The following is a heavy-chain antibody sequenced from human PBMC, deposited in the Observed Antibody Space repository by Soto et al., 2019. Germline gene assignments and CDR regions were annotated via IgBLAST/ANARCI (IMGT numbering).Heavy chain of an antibody. CDR2: IRGNNGDT. V-gene: IGHV3-23*01. CDR1: GFTFSFCA. CDR3: AKGQSDAYYYFDY. D-gene: IGHD3-16*01. J-gene: IGHJ4*02. Sequence: EVQLLESGGGLVQPGGSLRLSCAASGFTFSFCAMSWVRQAPGKGLEWVSSIRGNNGDTYYADSVKGRFTISRDNSKNTLYLQMNSLRVEDTAVYYCAKGQSDAYYYFDYWGQGALVTVSS.